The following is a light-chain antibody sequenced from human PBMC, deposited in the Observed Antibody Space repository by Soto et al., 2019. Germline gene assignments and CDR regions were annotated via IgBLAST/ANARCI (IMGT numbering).Light chain of an antibody. Sequence: ETMMTQSPDTLSVSLGERATLSCRASQSLRSSLAWYQQKPGQAPRLLIYDASTRATGIPGRFSGSASGTDFTLTISRLEPEDFAVYYCQHYGSSPRVFGGGTKVDIK. V-gene: IGKV3-20*01. CDR1: QSLRSS. CDR3: QHYGSSPRV. J-gene: IGKJ4*01. CDR2: DAS.